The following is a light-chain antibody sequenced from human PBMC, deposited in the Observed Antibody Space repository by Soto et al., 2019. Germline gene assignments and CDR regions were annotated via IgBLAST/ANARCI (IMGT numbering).Light chain of an antibody. Sequence: ATLSFMASQTFSNSFLSWFQQIPGQAPRLLIYGASMRATGIPDRFSGSGSGTDFTLTISRLEPEDFAVYYCQQCGSSSTFGQGTRLEIK. J-gene: IGKJ5*01. CDR2: GAS. V-gene: IGKV3-20*01. CDR1: QTFSNSF. CDR3: QQCGSSST.